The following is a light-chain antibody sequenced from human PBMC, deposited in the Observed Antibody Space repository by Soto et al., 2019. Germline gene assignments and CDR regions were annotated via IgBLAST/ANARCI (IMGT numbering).Light chain of an antibody. V-gene: IGKV3-11*01. J-gene: IGKJ1*01. CDR1: QRVSSY. Sequence: EIVLTQSPATLSLSPGERATLSSRASQRVSSYLAWYQQKPGQAPRLLIYDASNRATGIPARFSGSGSGTDFTLTISSLEPEDFAVYYCQQRSNWLWTFGQGTKVQIK. CDR3: QQRSNWLWT. CDR2: DAS.